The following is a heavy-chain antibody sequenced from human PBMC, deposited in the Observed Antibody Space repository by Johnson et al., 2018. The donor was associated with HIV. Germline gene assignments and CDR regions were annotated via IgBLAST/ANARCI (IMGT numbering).Heavy chain of an antibody. V-gene: IGHV3-30*04. CDR1: GFTFSSYA. CDR3: ARGRPSGYHHAFDI. CDR2: ISYDGSDK. Sequence: QVQLVESGGGLVQPGGSLRLSCAASGFTFSSYAMHWVRQAPGKGLQWVAVISYDGSDKYYADSVKGRFTISRDSSKNTLYLQMSSLRAQDTAVYYCARGRPSGYHHAFDIWGQGTMVTVSS. D-gene: IGHD5-12*01. J-gene: IGHJ3*02.